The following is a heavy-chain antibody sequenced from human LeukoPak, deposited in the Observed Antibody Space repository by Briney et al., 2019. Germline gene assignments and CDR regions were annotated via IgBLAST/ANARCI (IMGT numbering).Heavy chain of an antibody. CDR1: GFTFSSYG. CDR2: IWYDGSNK. V-gene: IGHV3-33*06. CDR3: AKDPLVLSAFDI. Sequence: PGGSLRLSCAASGFTFSSYGMHWVRQAPGKGLGWVAVIWYDGSNKYYADSEKRRFTISRDNSKNTLYLQMNSLTAEDTAVYYCAKDPLVLSAFDICGQGTMVTVSS. D-gene: IGHD6-13*01. J-gene: IGHJ3*02.